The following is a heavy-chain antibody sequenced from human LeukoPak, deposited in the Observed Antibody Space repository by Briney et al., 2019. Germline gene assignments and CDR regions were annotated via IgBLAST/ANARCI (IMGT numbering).Heavy chain of an antibody. Sequence: PGGSLRLSCAASGFTFSSYSMNWVRQAPGKGLEWVSSISSSSSYIYHADSVKGRFTISRDNAKNSLYLQMNSLRAEDTAVYYCARSPYYYGSGSYYNVPVWYFDYWGQGTLVTVSS. CDR2: ISSSSSYI. V-gene: IGHV3-21*01. CDR3: ARSPYYYGSGSYYNVPVWYFDY. D-gene: IGHD3-10*01. J-gene: IGHJ4*02. CDR1: GFTFSSYS.